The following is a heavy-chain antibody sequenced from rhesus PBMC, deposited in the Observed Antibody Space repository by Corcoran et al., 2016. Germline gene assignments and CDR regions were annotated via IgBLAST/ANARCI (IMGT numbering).Heavy chain of an antibody. CDR1: GFAFITYG. CDR3: TRFDY. V-gene: IGHV3-54*02. CDR2: ISSDGTRK. Sequence: EVHLVESGGGLFQPGGSLRLSCAAVGFAFITYGLHWVRQAPGKGLDWVAVISSDGTRKSCADSVKDRFTISRDNSKTVLYLQMNNLKLDDTALYYCTRFDYWGRGVRVTVSS. J-gene: IGHJ4*01.